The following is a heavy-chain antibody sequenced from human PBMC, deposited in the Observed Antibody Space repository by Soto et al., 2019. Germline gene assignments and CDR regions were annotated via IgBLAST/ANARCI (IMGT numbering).Heavy chain of an antibody. CDR1: GGSISSGGYS. D-gene: IGHD1-1*01. Sequence: QLQLQESGSGLVRPSQTLSLTCAVSGGSISSGGYSWNWIRQPPGKGLECIGYIYHSGSTLYNPSLKSRVTISVDKSKHQFPLKLTSVTAADTAVYYCARDQLEGNWFDPWGQGTLVTVSS. J-gene: IGHJ5*02. V-gene: IGHV4-30-2*01. CDR2: IYHSGST. CDR3: ARDQLEGNWFDP.